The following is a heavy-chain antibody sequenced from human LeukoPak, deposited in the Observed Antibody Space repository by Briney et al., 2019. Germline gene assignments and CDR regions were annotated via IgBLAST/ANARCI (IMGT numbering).Heavy chain of an antibody. Sequence: SETLSLTCTVSGGSISSSSYYWSWIRQPPGKGLEWIGEINHSGSTNYNPSLKSRVTISVDTSKNQFSLKLSSVTAADTAVYYCARVGGLWFGESSFDYWGQGTLVTVSS. D-gene: IGHD3-10*01. CDR1: GGSISSSSYY. J-gene: IGHJ4*02. V-gene: IGHV4-39*07. CDR2: INHSGST. CDR3: ARVGGLWFGESSFDY.